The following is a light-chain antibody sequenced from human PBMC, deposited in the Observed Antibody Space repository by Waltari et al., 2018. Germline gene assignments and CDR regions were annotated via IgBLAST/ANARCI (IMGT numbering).Light chain of an antibody. J-gene: IGLJ2*01. V-gene: IGLV2-8*01. CDR2: DVT. CDR1: STDVGGYHY. Sequence: QSALTQTPSASGSSGQSVTIRCTGTSTDVGGYHYVPCYQQYPGKVPKLIIYDVTKRPSGVPARFSGSKSGNEASLSVSGLQAEDEAVYFCSSFAPSNTVVFGGGTKLTVL. CDR3: SSFAPSNTVV.